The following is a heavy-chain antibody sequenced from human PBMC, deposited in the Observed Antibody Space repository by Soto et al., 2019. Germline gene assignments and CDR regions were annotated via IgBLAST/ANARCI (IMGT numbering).Heavy chain of an antibody. D-gene: IGHD6-19*01. Sequence: QVQLQQWGAGLLKPSETLSLTCAVYGGSFSGYYWSWIRQPPGKGLEWIGEINNSGSTNYNPSLKSRVTISVDPSKNPFPLTLSSVAAAATAVYYGARVGSGWYFRACEYWGQGTLVTVSA. CDR2: INNSGST. V-gene: IGHV4-34*01. CDR3: ARVGSGWYFRACEY. CDR1: GGSFSGYY. J-gene: IGHJ4*02.